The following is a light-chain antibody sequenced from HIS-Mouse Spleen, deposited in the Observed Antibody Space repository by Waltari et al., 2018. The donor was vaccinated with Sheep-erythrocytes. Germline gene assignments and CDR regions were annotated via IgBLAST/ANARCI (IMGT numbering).Light chain of an antibody. CDR3: CSYAGSSTPWV. CDR1: SSDVWSYNL. Sequence: QSALTQPASVSGSPGQSITIPCTGTSSDVWSYNLASWYQQHPVKAPKPMIYEGSKRPSGVSNRFSGSKSGNTASLTISGLQAEDEADYYCCSYAGSSTPWVFGGGTKLTVL. J-gene: IGLJ3*02. CDR2: EGS. V-gene: IGLV2-23*01.